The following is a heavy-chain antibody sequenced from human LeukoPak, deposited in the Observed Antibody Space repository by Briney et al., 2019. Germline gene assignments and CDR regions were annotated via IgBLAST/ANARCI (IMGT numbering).Heavy chain of an antibody. CDR3: ARDFWDSSGLGAFDI. J-gene: IGHJ3*02. V-gene: IGHV1-46*01. D-gene: IGHD3-22*01. CDR1: GYTFTSYY. CDR2: INPSGGST. Sequence: EASVKVSCKASGYTFTSYYMHWVRQAPGQGLEWMGIINPSGGSTSYAQRFQGRVTMTRDTSTSTVYMELSSLRSEDTAVYYCARDFWDSSGLGAFDIWGQGTMVTVSS.